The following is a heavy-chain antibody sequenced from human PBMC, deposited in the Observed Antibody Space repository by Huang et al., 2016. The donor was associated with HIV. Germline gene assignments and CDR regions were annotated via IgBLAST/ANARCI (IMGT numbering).Heavy chain of an antibody. CDR2: INAANANT. D-gene: IGHD2-15*01. CDR1: RYTVTNYA. CDR3: AGSRGILRGFDP. J-gene: IGHJ5*02. Sequence: QVQFVQSGAEVKKPGASVKVSCKASRYTVTNYAVHWVRQAPGQRLEWIGWINAANANTKYSEKCQGRVTFSRDAAAATAYMELSSLRHDDTAVYYCAGSRGILRGFDPWGQGTLVTVSS. V-gene: IGHV1-3*01.